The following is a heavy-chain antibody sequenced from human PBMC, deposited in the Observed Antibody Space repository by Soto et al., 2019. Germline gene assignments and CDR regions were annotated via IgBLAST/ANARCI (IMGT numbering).Heavy chain of an antibody. CDR3: ARDRAENPYCSSTSCYGRKATHAFDI. V-gene: IGHV4-59*01. J-gene: IGHJ3*02. CDR2: IYYSGST. Sequence: SETLSLTCTVSGGSISSYYWSWIRQPPGKGLEWIGYIYYSGSTNYNPSLKSRVTISVDTSKNQFSLKLSSVTAADTAVYYCARDRAENPYCSSTSCYGRKATHAFDIWGQGTMVTVSS. D-gene: IGHD2-2*01. CDR1: GGSISSYY.